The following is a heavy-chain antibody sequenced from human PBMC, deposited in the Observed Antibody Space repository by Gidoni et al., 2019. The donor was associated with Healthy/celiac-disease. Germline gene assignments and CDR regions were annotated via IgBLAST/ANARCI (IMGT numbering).Heavy chain of an antibody. Sequence: EVQLVESGGGLVQPGGSLRLSCAASGFTFSSYSMNWVRQAPGKGLEWVSYSSSSSSTIYYADSVKGRFTISRDNAKNSLYLQMNSLRDEDTAVYYCARNGIQLWLRVDYGMYVWGQGTTVTVSS. D-gene: IGHD5-18*01. V-gene: IGHV3-48*02. CDR2: SSSSSSTI. CDR1: GFTFSSYS. J-gene: IGHJ6*02. CDR3: ARNGIQLWLRVDYGMYV.